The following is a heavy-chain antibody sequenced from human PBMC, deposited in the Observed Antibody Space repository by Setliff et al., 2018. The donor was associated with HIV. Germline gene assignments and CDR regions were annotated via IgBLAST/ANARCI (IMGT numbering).Heavy chain of an antibody. CDR3: ARSPRLRGGHNWFDP. D-gene: IGHD4-17*01. Sequence: SETLSLTCTVSGGSISSGSYYWGWIRQPAGKGLEWIGHIYTSGSTNYNPSLKSRVTISEDTSKNQFSLKLTSVTAADTAGYYCARSPRLRGGHNWFDPWGQGTLVTVSS. J-gene: IGHJ5*02. CDR1: GGSISSGSYY. CDR2: IYTSGST. V-gene: IGHV4-61*09.